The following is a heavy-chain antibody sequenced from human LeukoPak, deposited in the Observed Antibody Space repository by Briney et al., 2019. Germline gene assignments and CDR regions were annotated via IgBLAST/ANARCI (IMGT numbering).Heavy chain of an antibody. Sequence: ASVKVSCKASGYSFTSHYMHWVRQAPGQGVEWIGLINPSGSSTLYAQKFQGRVTMTRDMSTTTDYMELSSLRSEDTAVYYCARDNSVGDIAWWFDPWGQGTLVTVSS. V-gene: IGHV1-46*01. CDR3: ARDNSVGDIAWWFDP. CDR2: INPSGSST. CDR1: GYSFTSHY. J-gene: IGHJ5*02. D-gene: IGHD3-16*02.